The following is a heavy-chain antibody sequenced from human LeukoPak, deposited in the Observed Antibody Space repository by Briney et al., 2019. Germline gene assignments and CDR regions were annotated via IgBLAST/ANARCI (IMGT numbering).Heavy chain of an antibody. CDR1: GFTLSDYY. J-gene: IGHJ4*02. V-gene: IGHV3-21*01. D-gene: IGHD5-24*01. CDR2: ISSGSSYI. CDR3: ARVEMATIGDY. Sequence: GGSLRLSCAASGFTLSDYYMSWIRRAPGKGLEWVSSISSGSSYIFYADSVKGRFTISRDNAKNSLYLQMNSLRAEDTAVYYCARVEMATIGDYWGQGTLVTVSS.